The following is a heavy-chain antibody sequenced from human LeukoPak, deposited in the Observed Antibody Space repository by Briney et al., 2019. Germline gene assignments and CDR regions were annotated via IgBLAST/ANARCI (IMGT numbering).Heavy chain of an antibody. Sequence: SETLSLTCAVYGVSFSGYYWSWIRQPPGKGLEWIGEINHSGSTNYNPSLKSRVTISVDTSKNQFSLKLSSVTAADTAVYYCACPSGNHLYSFDYWGQGTLVTASS. V-gene: IGHV4-34*01. CDR2: INHSGST. D-gene: IGHD1-14*01. CDR1: GVSFSGYY. CDR3: ACPSGNHLYSFDY. J-gene: IGHJ4*02.